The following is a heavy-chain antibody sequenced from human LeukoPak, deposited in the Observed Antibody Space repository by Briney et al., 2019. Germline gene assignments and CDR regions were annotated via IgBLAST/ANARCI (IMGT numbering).Heavy chain of an antibody. J-gene: IGHJ4*02. CDR3: ARELIGTYYYDSSGLDY. CDR1: GFTFSSYG. D-gene: IGHD3-22*01. V-gene: IGHV3-33*01. CDR2: IWYDGSNK. Sequence: GGSLRLSCAASGFTFSSYGMHWVRQAPGKGLEWVAVIWYDGSNKYYADSVKGRFTISRDNSKNTLYLQMNSLRAEDTAVYYCARELIGTYYYDSSGLDYWGQGTLVTVSS.